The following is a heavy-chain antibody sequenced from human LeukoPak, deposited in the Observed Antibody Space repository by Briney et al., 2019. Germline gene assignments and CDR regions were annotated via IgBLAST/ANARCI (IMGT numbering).Heavy chain of an antibody. CDR1: GDSISSSF. D-gene: IGHD1-26*01. CDR2: IYYSGRT. CDR3: ARGALGAHPVDY. J-gene: IGHJ4*02. Sequence: SETLSLTCTVSGDSISSSFWNWIRQPPGQRLEWIGNIYYSGRTNYNPALKSRVTFSVDTTKNQVSLKLSSATAADTAVYYCARGALGAHPVDYWGQGALVIVSS. V-gene: IGHV4-59*01.